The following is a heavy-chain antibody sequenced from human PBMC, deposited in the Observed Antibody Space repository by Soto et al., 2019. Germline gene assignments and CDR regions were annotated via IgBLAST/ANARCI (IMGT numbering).Heavy chain of an antibody. D-gene: IGHD3-10*01. Sequence: EVQLVESGGGLVQPGGSLRLSCAASGFTVSSNHMTWVRQAPGKGLEWVSLIYSGGSTYYADSVKGRFIISRDNSKNTLYLQMNSLRAEDTAVYYCARSQFRDVYTGASDYWGQGTLVIVSS. CDR1: GFTVSSNH. CDR3: ARSQFRDVYTGASDY. V-gene: IGHV3-66*01. CDR2: IYSGGST. J-gene: IGHJ4*02.